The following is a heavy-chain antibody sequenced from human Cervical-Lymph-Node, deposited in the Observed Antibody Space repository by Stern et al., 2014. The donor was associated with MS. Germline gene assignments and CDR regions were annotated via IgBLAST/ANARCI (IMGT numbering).Heavy chain of an antibody. CDR3: ARDSSGYYLILDY. J-gene: IGHJ4*02. Sequence: QVQLQESGPGLVKPSQTLSLTCTVSGGSISSGDYYWSWIRQPPGKGLEWIGDIYYSGSTYYNPSLKSRVTISVDTSKNQFSLKLSSVTAADTAVYYCARDSSGYYLILDYWGQGTLVTVSS. V-gene: IGHV4-30-4*01. CDR1: GGSISSGDYY. CDR2: IYYSGST. D-gene: IGHD3-22*01.